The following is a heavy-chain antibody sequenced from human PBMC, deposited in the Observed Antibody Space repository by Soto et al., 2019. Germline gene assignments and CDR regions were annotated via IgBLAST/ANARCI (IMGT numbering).Heavy chain of an antibody. Sequence: GGSLRLSCAASGFTFSSYAMSWVRQAPGKGLEWVSAISGSGGSTYYADSVKGRFTISRDNSKNTLYLQMNSLRAEDTAVYYCAKDRSQSKYYYYYMDVWGKGTTVTVSS. CDR2: ISGSGGST. J-gene: IGHJ6*03. CDR3: AKDRSQSKYYYYYMDV. CDR1: GFTFSSYA. V-gene: IGHV3-23*01.